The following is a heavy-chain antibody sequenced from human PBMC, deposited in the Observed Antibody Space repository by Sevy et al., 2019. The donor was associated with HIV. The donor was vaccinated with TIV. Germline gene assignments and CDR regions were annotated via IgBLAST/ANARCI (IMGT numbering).Heavy chain of an antibody. CDR3: ARAPSGSQGPGQYFHH. CDR2: ITPNNGNT. Sequence: ASVKVSCKASGYTFTNYHITWVRQAPGQGLEWMGWITPNNGNTEYVQRLQGRVTMTTDTSTSTAYMELRNLKSDDTAVYDYARAPSGSQGPGQYFHHWGQGTLVTVSS. J-gene: IGHJ1*01. CDR1: GYTFTNYH. V-gene: IGHV1-18*01. D-gene: IGHD1-26*01.